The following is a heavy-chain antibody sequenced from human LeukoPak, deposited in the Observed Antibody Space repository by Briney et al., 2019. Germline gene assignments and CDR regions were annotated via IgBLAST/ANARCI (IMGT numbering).Heavy chain of an antibody. D-gene: IGHD3-22*01. J-gene: IGHJ4*02. Sequence: PGGSLRLSCAASGFTFSSYAMSWVRQAPGKGLEWVSAISGSGGSTYYADSVKGRFTISRDNSKNTLYLQMNSLRAEDTAVHYCAKVEDTYYYDSSGYYIDYWGQGTLVTVSS. CDR3: AKVEDTYYYDSSGYYIDY. CDR2: ISGSGGST. CDR1: GFTFSSYA. V-gene: IGHV3-23*01.